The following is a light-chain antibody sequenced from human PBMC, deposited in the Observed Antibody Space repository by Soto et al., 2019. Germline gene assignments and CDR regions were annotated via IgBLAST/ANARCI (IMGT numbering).Light chain of an antibody. CDR1: QSVSGY. CDR3: LQHYSWPWT. Sequence: EIVMTQSPGTVSVFPGEKVTLSCRASQSVSGYLDWFHQKPGQAPRLVLLRIFTRAIGVPARFSGSGSETEFTLTISGLQSEDSGVYYCLQHYSWPWTFGQGTKVEIK. CDR2: RIF. J-gene: IGKJ1*01. V-gene: IGKV3-15*01.